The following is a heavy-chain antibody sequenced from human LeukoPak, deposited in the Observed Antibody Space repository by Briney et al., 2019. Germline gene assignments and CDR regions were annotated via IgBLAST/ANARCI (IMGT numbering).Heavy chain of an antibody. CDR2: ISSNGGST. J-gene: IGHJ4*02. V-gene: IGHV3-64*01. CDR3: ARVPSGYYGYYFDY. CDR1: GFTFSSYA. D-gene: IGHD3-3*01. Sequence: GGSLRLSCAASGFTFSSYAMHWVRQAPGKGLEYVSAISSNGGSTYYANSVRGRFTISRDNSKNTLYLQMNSLRAEDTAVYYCARVPSGYYGYYFDYWGQGTLVTVSS.